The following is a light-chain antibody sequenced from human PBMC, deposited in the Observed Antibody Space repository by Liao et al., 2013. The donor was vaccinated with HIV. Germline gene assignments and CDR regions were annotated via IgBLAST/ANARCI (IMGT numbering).Light chain of an antibody. Sequence: SYVLTQPPSVSVAPGKTARITCGGNNIGSKSVHWYQQKPGQSPVLVIYQDTRRPSGIPERFSGSNSGNTATLTITGTQTMDESDYFCQAWDSGAEVLFGGGTKLTVL. V-gene: IGLV3-21*01. CDR1: NIGSKS. J-gene: IGLJ2*01. CDR2: QDT. CDR3: QAWDSGAEVL.